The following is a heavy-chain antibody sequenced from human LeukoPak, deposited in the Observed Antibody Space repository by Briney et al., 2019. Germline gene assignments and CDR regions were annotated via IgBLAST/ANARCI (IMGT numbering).Heavy chain of an antibody. CDR2: VSYDGSK. CDR3: AREYGSGTYLAFDI. Sequence: GGSLRLSCAASGFTFSSYGMHWVRQAPGKGLEWVAVVSYDGSKYYADSVKGRFTISRDDSKNTLFLQMDSLRAEDTAVYYCAREYGSGTYLAFDIWGRGTMVTVSS. J-gene: IGHJ3*02. V-gene: IGHV3-30*03. CDR1: GFTFSSYG. D-gene: IGHD6-19*01.